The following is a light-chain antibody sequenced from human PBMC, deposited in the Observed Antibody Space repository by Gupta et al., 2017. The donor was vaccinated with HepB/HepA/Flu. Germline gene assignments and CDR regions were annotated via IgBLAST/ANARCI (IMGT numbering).Light chain of an antibody. V-gene: IGLV1-44*01. CDR3: AAWDDSLNGVV. CDR1: SSNIGTNT. Sequence: QSVVTQPPSASGIPGQRVTISCSGSSSNIGTNTVNWYQQLPGTAPKLLAYGNNQRPSWGPDRFSGSKSGTSASLAISGLQSEDEADYYCAAWDDSLNGVVFGGGTKLTVL. J-gene: IGLJ2*01. CDR2: GNN.